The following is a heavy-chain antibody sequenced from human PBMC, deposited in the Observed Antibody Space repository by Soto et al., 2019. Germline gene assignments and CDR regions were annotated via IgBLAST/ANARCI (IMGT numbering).Heavy chain of an antibody. Sequence: GGSLRLSCAASGFTFSSYAMSWVRQAPGKGLEWVSAISGSGGSTYYADSVKGRFTISRDNSKNTLYLQMNSLRAEDTAVYYCAKFRRRDYYGSGSSDYWGQGTLVTVSS. CDR3: AKFRRRDYYGSGSSDY. CDR2: ISGSGGST. CDR1: GFTFSSYA. D-gene: IGHD3-10*01. V-gene: IGHV3-23*01. J-gene: IGHJ4*02.